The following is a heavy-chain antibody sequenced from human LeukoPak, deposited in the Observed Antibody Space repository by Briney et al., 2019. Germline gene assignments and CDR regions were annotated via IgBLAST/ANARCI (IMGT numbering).Heavy chain of an antibody. V-gene: IGHV5-51*01. Sequence: GESLKISCKGSGYSFTSYWIGWVRQMPGKGLEWMGIIYPGDSDTRYSPSFQGQVTISADKSISTAYLQWSSLKASDTAIYYCARQATKAAPGTWYFDHWGQGTLVPVSS. CDR1: GYSFTSYW. CDR2: IYPGDSDT. CDR3: ARQATKAAPGTWYFDH. D-gene: IGHD6-13*01. J-gene: IGHJ4*02.